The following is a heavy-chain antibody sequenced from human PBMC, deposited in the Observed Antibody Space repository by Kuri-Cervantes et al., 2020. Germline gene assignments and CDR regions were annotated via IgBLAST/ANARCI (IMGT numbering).Heavy chain of an antibody. CDR3: AKRWEQAAFDI. Sequence: GGSLRLSCAASGFTVSSNYMSWVRQAPGKGLEWVSVIYSCGSTYYADSVKGRFTISRDNSKNTLYLQMNSLRAEDTAVYYCAKRWEQAAFDIWGQGTMVTVSS. CDR2: IYSCGST. D-gene: IGHD1-26*01. CDR1: GFTVSSNY. J-gene: IGHJ3*02. V-gene: IGHV3-53*01.